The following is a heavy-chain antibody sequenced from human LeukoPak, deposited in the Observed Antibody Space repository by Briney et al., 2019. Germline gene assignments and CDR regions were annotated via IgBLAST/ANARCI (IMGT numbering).Heavy chain of an antibody. CDR2: IHNTGRT. V-gene: IGHV4-59*01. CDR1: AASISNYY. J-gene: IGHJ5*02. D-gene: IGHD2-15*01. Sequence: PSVTLSLTCTVSAASISNYYWSWPPQPPGKGLKWSGYIHNTGRTNYNPSLKSRVTISADTSKNQFSLRMSSVTAADTAIYYCARYAATGGPNWFDPWGPGTLVTVSS. CDR3: ARYAATGGPNWFDP.